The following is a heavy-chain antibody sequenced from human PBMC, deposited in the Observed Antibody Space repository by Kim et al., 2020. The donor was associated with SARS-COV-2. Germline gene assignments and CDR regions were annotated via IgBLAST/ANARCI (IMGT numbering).Heavy chain of an antibody. V-gene: IGHV1-2*06. J-gene: IGHJ4*02. D-gene: IGHD3-10*01. CDR3: ARAIYVVRGVISDY. Sequence: ASVKVSCKASGYTFTGYYMHWVRQAPGQGLEWMGRINPNSGGTNYAQKFQGRVTMTRDTSISTAYMELSRLRSDDTAVYYCARAIYVVRGVISDYWGQGTLVTVSS. CDR2: INPNSGGT. CDR1: GYTFTGYY.